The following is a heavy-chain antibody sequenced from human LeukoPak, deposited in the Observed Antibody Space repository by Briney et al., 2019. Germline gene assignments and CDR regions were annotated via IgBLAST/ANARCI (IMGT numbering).Heavy chain of an antibody. CDR2: ISPNSGGT. V-gene: IGHV1-2*02. CDR1: GYTFTGYY. Sequence: ASVKVSCKASGYTFTGYYMHWVRQAPGQGLEWMGWISPNSGGTNYAQKFQGRVTMTRDTSISTAYMELSRLRSDDTAVYYCARVAGYYGSGSNYFDYWGQGTLVTVSS. J-gene: IGHJ4*02. CDR3: ARVAGYYGSGSNYFDY. D-gene: IGHD3-10*01.